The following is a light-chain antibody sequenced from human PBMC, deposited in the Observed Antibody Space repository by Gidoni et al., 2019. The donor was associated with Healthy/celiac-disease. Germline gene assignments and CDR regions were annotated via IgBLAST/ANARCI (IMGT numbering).Light chain of an antibody. CDR2: SNN. CDR1: SSNIGSNT. V-gene: IGLV1-44*01. Sequence: QSVLTQPPSASGTPGQRVTISCSGSSSNIGSNTVNWYQQLPGTAPKLLIYSNNQRLSGVPDRFSGSKSGTSASLAISGLQSEDEADYYCAAWEDSLNGRVFGGGTKLTVL. J-gene: IGLJ3*02. CDR3: AAWEDSLNGRV.